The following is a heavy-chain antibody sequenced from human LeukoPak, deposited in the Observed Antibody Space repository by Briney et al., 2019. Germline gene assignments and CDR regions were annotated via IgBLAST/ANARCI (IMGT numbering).Heavy chain of an antibody. Sequence: PSETLSLTCTVSGGSISSGDYYWSWIRQPPGKGLEWIGYIYYSGSTNYNPSLKSRVTISVDTSKSQFSLKLNSVTAADTAVYYCARDWGTGGAYGAFDIWGQGTMVTVSS. CDR2: IYYSGST. CDR1: GGSISSGDYY. D-gene: IGHD3-16*01. J-gene: IGHJ3*02. V-gene: IGHV4-61*08. CDR3: ARDWGTGGAYGAFDI.